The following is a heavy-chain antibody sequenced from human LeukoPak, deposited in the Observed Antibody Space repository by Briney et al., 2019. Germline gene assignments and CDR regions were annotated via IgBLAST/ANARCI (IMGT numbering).Heavy chain of an antibody. Sequence: GGSLRLSCAASGFTFSSYAMTWVRQAPGKGLEWVSSISGSVGSTYYADSVKGRFTISRDNSKNTLFLQMNSLRAEDTAVYYCAKYSSAWYNDPFDIWGQGTMVTVSS. CDR1: GFTFSSYA. J-gene: IGHJ3*02. CDR3: AKYSSAWYNDPFDI. D-gene: IGHD6-19*01. CDR2: ISGSVGST. V-gene: IGHV3-23*01.